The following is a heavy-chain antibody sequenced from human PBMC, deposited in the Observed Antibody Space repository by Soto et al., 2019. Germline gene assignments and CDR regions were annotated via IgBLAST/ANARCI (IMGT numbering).Heavy chain of an antibody. V-gene: IGHV4-59*01. D-gene: IGHD3-3*01. CDR2: IYYSGST. CDR1: GGSISSYY. Sequence: PSETLSLTCTVSGGSISSYYWSWIRQPPGKGLEWIGYIYYSGSTNYNPSLKSRVTISVDTSKNQFSLKLSSVTAADTAVYYCARGSGLRFLEWLSQPDYFYCMDVWGKGTTVTASS. J-gene: IGHJ6*03. CDR3: ARGSGLRFLEWLSQPDYFYCMDV.